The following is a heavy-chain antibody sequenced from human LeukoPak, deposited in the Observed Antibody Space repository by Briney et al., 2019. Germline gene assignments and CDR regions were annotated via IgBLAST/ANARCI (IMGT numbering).Heavy chain of an antibody. D-gene: IGHD3-3*01. CDR2: INTYNGNT. CDR3: ARVWSGYYTYYYYYYMDV. J-gene: IGHJ6*03. CDR1: GYSFTNYG. Sequence: GASVKVSCKASGYSFTNYGLSWVRQAPGQGVEWMGWINTYNGNTNYAQKFQGRVTVTTDTSTSTAYMELRSLRSDDTALYYCARVWSGYYTYYYYYYMDVWGKGTTVTVSS. V-gene: IGHV1-18*01.